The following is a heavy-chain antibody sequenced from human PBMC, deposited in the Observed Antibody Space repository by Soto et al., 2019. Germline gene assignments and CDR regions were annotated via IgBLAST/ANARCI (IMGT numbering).Heavy chain of an antibody. V-gene: IGHV4-38-2*01. J-gene: IGHJ5*02. Sequence: PSETLSLTCAVSGYSISSGYYWGWIRQPPGKGLEWIGSIYHSGSTYYNPSLKSRVTISVDTSKNQFSLKLSSVNAADTAVYYCASLPPYCSGGSCYSGWFDPWGQGTLVTVSS. CDR3: ASLPPYCSGGSCYSGWFDP. CDR1: GYSISSGYY. D-gene: IGHD2-15*01. CDR2: IYHSGST.